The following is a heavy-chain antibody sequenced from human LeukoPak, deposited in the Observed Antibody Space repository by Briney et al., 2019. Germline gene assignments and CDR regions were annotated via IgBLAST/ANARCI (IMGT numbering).Heavy chain of an antibody. J-gene: IGHJ4*02. Sequence: ASVKVSCKASGYTFTSYGISWVRQAPGQGLEWMGWISAYNGNTNYAQKLQGRVTMTTDTSTSTAYMELRSLGSDDTAVYYCARDDRLARGPKLFDYWGQGTLVTVSS. V-gene: IGHV1-18*01. CDR2: ISAYNGNT. CDR3: ARDDRLARGPKLFDY. CDR1: GYTFTSYG. D-gene: IGHD3-10*01.